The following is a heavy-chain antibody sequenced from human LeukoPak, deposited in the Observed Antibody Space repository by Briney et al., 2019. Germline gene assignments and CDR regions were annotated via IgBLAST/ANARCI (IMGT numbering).Heavy chain of an antibody. CDR3: ARQRSGSYFPDLYDY. Sequence: VESLKISCKGSGYSFSSYWIVWVRQMPGKGLEWMGIIYPGDSDTRYSPSFQGQVTISADKSISTAYLQWSSLKASDTAMYYCARQRSGSYFPDLYDYWGQGTLVTVSS. V-gene: IGHV5-51*01. CDR2: IYPGDSDT. J-gene: IGHJ4*02. D-gene: IGHD1-26*01. CDR1: GYSFSSYW.